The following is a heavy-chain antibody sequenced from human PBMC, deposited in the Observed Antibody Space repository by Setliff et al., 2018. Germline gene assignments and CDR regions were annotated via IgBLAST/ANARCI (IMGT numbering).Heavy chain of an antibody. CDR1: GFSFSSYG. J-gene: IGHJ4*02. Sequence: GGSLSLSCAASGFSFSSYGIHWVCQAPGKGLEWVAFIQFDGGDKYYADSVKGRCIISXXXTKXXXXXXXXXXXXXXTAVYYCTKDPRYRSTWPHPAYIDIWGQGTLVTVSS. V-gene: IGHV3-30*02. CDR2: IQFDGGDK. D-gene: IGHD6-13*01. CDR3: TKDPRYRSTWPHPAYIDI.